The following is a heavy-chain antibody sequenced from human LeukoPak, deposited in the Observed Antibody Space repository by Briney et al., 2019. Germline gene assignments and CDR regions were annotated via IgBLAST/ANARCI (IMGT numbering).Heavy chain of an antibody. CDR1: GFIFSRYW. CDR2: INNDGSII. J-gene: IGHJ4*02. Sequence: QTGGSLRLSCAASGFIFSRYWMHWVRHAPGKELVWVSRINNDGSIINTADSVKGRFTISRDNAKDMLYLQMDSLRVEDTAIYYCARGPSVLGAIDNWGQGTLVAVSS. CDR3: ARGPSVLGAIDN. D-gene: IGHD3-10*01. V-gene: IGHV3-74*01.